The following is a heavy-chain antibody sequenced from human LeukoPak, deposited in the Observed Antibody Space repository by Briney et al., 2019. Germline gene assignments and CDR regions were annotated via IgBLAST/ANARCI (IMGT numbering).Heavy chain of an antibody. CDR2: IYTSGST. J-gene: IGHJ3*02. V-gene: IGHV4-61*02. CDR1: GGSISSGSYY. Sequence: SETLSLTCTVSGGSISSGSYYWSWIRQPAGKGLEWIGRIYTSGSTNYNPSLKSRVTISVDKSKNQFSLKLSSVTAADTAVYYCASHGQWMATISDAFDIWGQGTMVSVSS. D-gene: IGHD5-24*01. CDR3: ASHGQWMATISDAFDI.